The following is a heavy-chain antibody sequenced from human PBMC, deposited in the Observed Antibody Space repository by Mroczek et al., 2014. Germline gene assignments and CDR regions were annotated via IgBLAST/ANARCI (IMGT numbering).Heavy chain of an antibody. D-gene: IGHD2-2*01. CDR1: GGSISSGGYY. V-gene: IGHV4-31*03. CDR3: ARVGTVGRYCSSTSCYRGTVGFDP. J-gene: IGHJ5*02. Sequence: QVQLQQWGPGLVKPSQTLSLTCTVSGGSISSGGYYWSWIRQHPGKGLEWIGYIYYSGSTYYNPSLKSRVTISVDTSKNQFSLKLSSVTAADTAVYYCARVGTVGRYCSSTSCYRGTVGFDPWGQGTLVTVSS. CDR2: IYYSGST.